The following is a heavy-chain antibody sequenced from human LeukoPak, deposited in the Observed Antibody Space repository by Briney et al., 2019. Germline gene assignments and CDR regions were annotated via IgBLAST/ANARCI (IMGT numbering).Heavy chain of an antibody. Sequence: SSQTLSLTCAISGDSVSSNSAAWNWIRQCPSRGLEWLGRTYYRSNWFNDFALSVKSRITINPDTSKNQFSLQLNSVTPEDTAVYYCAKNYGDSNWFDPWGQGTLVTVSS. CDR3: AKNYGDSNWFDP. CDR1: GDSVSSNSAA. J-gene: IGHJ5*02. CDR2: TYYRSNWFN. V-gene: IGHV6-1*01. D-gene: IGHD4-17*01.